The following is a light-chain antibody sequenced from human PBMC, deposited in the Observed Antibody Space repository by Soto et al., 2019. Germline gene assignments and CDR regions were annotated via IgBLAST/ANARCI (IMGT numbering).Light chain of an antibody. CDR3: QQRSSWPWT. CDR2: DAS. Sequence: EIGLTQSPGPLSLSPGERATLSCRASQSVSSYLAWYQQKPGQAPRLLIHDASNRATGIPARFSGSWSGTDFTLTISSLEPEDCAVYYCQQRSSWPWTFGQGTKVEIK. J-gene: IGKJ1*01. V-gene: IGKV3-11*01. CDR1: QSVSSY.